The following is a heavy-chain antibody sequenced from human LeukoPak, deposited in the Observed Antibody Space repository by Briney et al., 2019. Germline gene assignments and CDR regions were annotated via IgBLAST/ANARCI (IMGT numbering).Heavy chain of an antibody. V-gene: IGHV5-51*01. J-gene: IGHJ4*02. Sequence: GESLKISCKGSGYTFPYYWIAWVRQMPGKGLEWMGIIYTDDSDTRYSPSFQGLVTISADKSITTAYLQWSSLKASDTAMYYCARLRSSSWYTVDYWGQGTLVTVSS. D-gene: IGHD6-13*01. CDR1: GYTFPYYW. CDR2: IYTDDSDT. CDR3: ARLRSSSWYTVDY.